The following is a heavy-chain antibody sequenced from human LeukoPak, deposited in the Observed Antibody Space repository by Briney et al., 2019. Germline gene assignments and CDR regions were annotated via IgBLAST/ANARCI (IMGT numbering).Heavy chain of an antibody. J-gene: IGHJ4*02. CDR3: ARALPLPFDYYDGSGLNGDFDY. V-gene: IGHV3-21*01. CDR1: GFTFSSYS. D-gene: IGHD3-22*01. CDR2: ISSSSSYI. Sequence: GGSLRLSCAASGFTFSSYSMNWVRQAPGKGLEWVSSISSSSSYIYYADSVKGRFTISRDNAKNSLYLQMNSLRAEDTAVYYCARALPLPFDYYDGSGLNGDFDYWGQGTLVTVSS.